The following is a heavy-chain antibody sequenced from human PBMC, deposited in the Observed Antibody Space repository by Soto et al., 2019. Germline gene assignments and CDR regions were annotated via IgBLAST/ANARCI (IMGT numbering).Heavy chain of an antibody. CDR3: AKSPTVVVDNFDY. Sequence: GGSLILSCAASGFTFSSYAMSWVRQAPGKGLEWVSAISGSGGSTYYADSVKGRFTISRDNSKNTLYLQMNSLRAEDTAVYYCAKSPTVVVDNFDYWGQGTLVTVSS. V-gene: IGHV3-23*01. CDR1: GFTFSSYA. J-gene: IGHJ4*02. CDR2: ISGSGGST. D-gene: IGHD2-15*01.